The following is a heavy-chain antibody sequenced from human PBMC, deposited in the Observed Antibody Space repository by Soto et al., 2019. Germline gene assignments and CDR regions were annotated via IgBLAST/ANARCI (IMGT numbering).Heavy chain of an antibody. V-gene: IGHV3-72*01. CDR3: TRTYYYESSRAKDDFDV. J-gene: IGHJ3*01. Sequence: EVQLVESGGGLVQPGGSLRLSCVVSGFTLSDHYVDWVRQAPGKGLEWVGRTRNRPMSYTTEYAASVKGRFTISRDDSQNSVYLQMNSLKTEDTAVYHCTRTYYYESSRAKDDFDVWGQGTMVTVSS. CDR1: GFTLSDHY. D-gene: IGHD3-22*01. CDR2: TRNRPMSYTT.